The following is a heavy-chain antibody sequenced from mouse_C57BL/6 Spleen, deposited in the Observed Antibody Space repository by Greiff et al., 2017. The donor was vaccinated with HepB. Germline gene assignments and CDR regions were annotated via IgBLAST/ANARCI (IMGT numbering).Heavy chain of an antibody. J-gene: IGHJ2*01. V-gene: IGHV5-4*01. Sequence: EVMLVESGGGLVKPGGSLKLSCAASRFTFSSYAMSWVRQTPEKRLEWVATISDGGSYTYYPDNVKGRFTISRDNAKNNLYLQMSHLKSEDTAMYYCAREGATHYGSSTFDYWGQGTTLTVSS. CDR1: RFTFSSYA. CDR3: AREGATHYGSSTFDY. CDR2: ISDGGSYT. D-gene: IGHD1-1*01.